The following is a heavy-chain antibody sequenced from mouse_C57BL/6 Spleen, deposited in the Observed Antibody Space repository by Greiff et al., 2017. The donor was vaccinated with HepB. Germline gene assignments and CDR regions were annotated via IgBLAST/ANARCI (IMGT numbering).Heavy chain of an antibody. J-gene: IGHJ4*01. CDR2: IYPRSGNT. CDR1: GYTFTSYG. Sequence: QVQLQQSGAELARPGASVTLSCKASGYTFTSYGISWVKQRTGQGLEWIGEIYPRSGNTYYTEKFKGKATLTADKSPSTAYMELRSLTSEDSAVYFCARRAYDGYYDYAMDYWGQGTSVTVSS. CDR3: ARRAYDGYYDYAMDY. D-gene: IGHD2-3*01. V-gene: IGHV1-81*01.